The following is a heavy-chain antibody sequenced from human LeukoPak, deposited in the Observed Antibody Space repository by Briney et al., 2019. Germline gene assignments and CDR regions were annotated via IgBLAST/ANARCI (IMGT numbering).Heavy chain of an antibody. CDR2: IRSKANSYAT. V-gene: IGHV3-73*01. CDR3: ARVSRSGIAARPMVIDY. D-gene: IGHD6-6*01. J-gene: IGHJ4*02. Sequence: GGSLRLSCAASGFTFSGSAMHWVRQASGKGLAWVGRIRSKANSYATAYAASVKGRFTISRDDSKNTAYLQMNSLRAKDTAVYYCARVSRSGIAARPMVIDYWGQGTLVTVSS. CDR1: GFTFSGSA.